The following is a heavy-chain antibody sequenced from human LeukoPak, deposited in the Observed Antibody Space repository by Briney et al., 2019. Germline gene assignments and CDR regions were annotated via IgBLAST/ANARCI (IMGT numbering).Heavy chain of an antibody. CDR3: AREKTVAGTNFDC. Sequence: SETLSLTCTVSGDSISSFYWSWIRQPAGMGLEWIGRLYTSGRTDYNPSLKSRVTMSLDTSKNQFSLKLSSVTAADTAVYYCAREKTVAGTNFDCWGQGTLVTVSS. J-gene: IGHJ4*02. CDR1: GDSISSFY. CDR2: LYTSGRT. V-gene: IGHV4-4*07. D-gene: IGHD6-19*01.